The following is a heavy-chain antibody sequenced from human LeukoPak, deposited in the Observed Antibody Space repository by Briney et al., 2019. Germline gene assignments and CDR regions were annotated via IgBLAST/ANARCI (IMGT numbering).Heavy chain of an antibody. V-gene: IGHV1-8*01. J-gene: IGHJ4*02. CDR1: GYTFISYD. CDR3: ARVPYSSSWYGVFY. Sequence: GASVKVSCKASGYTFISYDINWVRQATGQGLEWMGWMNPNSGNTGYAQKFQGRVTMTRNTSISTAYMELSSLRSEDTAVYYCARVPYSSSWYGVFYWGQGTLVTVSS. D-gene: IGHD6-13*01. CDR2: MNPNSGNT.